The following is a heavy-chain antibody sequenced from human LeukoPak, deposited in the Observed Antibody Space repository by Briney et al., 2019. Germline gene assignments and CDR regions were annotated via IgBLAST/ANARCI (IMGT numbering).Heavy chain of an antibody. D-gene: IGHD2-2*01. CDR3: ARCRWASGGSGTSCYGIDY. CDR1: GFTFSSYA. V-gene: IGHV3-64*01. Sequence: GGSLRLSCAASGFTFSSYAMHWVRQAPGKGLEYVSAISSNGGSTYYANSVKGRFTISRDNSKNTLYLQMGSLRAEDMAVYYCARCRWASGGSGTSCYGIDYWGQGTLVTVSS. J-gene: IGHJ4*02. CDR2: ISSNGGST.